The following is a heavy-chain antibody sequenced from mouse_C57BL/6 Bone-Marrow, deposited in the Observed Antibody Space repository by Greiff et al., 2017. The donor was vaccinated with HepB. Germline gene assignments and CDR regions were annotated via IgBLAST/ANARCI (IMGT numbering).Heavy chain of an antibody. V-gene: IGHV1-53*01. J-gene: IGHJ1*03. CDR1: GYTFTSYW. CDR2: INPSNGGT. D-gene: IGHD2-12*01. CDR3: ARSRLRRYWYFDV. Sequence: VKLQQPGTELVKPGASVKLSCKASGYTFTSYWMHWVKQRPGQGLEWIGNINPSNGGTNYNEKCKSKATLTVDKSSSTAYMQLSILTSEDSAVYYCARSRLRRYWYFDVWGTGTTVTVSS.